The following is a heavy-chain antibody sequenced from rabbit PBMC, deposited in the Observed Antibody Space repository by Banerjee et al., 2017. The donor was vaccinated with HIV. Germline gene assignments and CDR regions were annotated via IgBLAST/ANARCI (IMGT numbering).Heavy chain of an antibody. J-gene: IGHJ4*01. CDR2: IYDGDGST. V-gene: IGHV1S40*01. D-gene: IGHD1-1*01. CDR1: GIDLSRYYY. CDR3: ARDDATSSGYYISAFRL. Sequence: QSLEESGGDLVKPGASLTLSCTASGIDLSRYYYMCWVRQAPGKGLEWIASIYDGDGSTYYTNWVNGRFTISKTSSTTVTLQMTSLTAADTATYFCARDDATSSGYYISAFRLWGQGTLITVS.